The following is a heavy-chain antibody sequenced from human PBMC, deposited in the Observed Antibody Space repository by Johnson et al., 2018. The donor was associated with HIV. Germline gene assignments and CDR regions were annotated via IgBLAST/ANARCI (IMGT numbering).Heavy chain of an antibody. CDR1: RFTFSNYG. D-gene: IGHD2/OR15-2a*01. Sequence: QVQLVESGGGVVQPGGSLRLSCAASRFTFSNYGMHWVRQAPEKGLEWVSVIYSGGSTYYADSVKGRFTISRDNSKHTTSLQMNSLRAEDTAVYYCARVNIAFDIWGQGRLVTVSS. J-gene: IGHJ3*02. V-gene: IGHV3-NL1*01. CDR3: ARVNIAFDI. CDR2: IYSGGST.